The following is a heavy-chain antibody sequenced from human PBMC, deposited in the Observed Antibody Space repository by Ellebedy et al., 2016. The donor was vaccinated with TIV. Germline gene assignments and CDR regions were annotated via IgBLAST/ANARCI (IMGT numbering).Heavy chain of an antibody. CDR2: INQDGGDT. V-gene: IGHV3-7*01. J-gene: IGHJ3*02. CDR3: ATDGSYGDYLSPAHAFEI. D-gene: IGHD4-17*01. Sequence: GGSLRLSCAASGFTFNSYWMTWVRQAPGKGLEWVANINQDGGDTYYVDSLRGRFTISRDNAKNSLYLQMNSLRVEDTAVYYCATDGSYGDYLSPAHAFEIWGQGTMVAVSS. CDR1: GFTFNSYW.